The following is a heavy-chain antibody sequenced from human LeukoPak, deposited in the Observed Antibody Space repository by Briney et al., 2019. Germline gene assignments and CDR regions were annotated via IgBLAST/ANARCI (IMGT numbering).Heavy chain of an antibody. CDR2: INPNSGGT. Sequence: ASVKVSCKASGYTFTGYYMHWVRQAPGQGLEWMGWINPNSGGTNYAQKFQGRVTMTRDTSISTAYMELSRLRSEDTAVYYCARNLVTMFRGAPDYWGQGTLVTVSS. J-gene: IGHJ4*02. D-gene: IGHD3-10*01. V-gene: IGHV1-2*02. CDR3: ARNLVTMFRGAPDY. CDR1: GYTFTGYY.